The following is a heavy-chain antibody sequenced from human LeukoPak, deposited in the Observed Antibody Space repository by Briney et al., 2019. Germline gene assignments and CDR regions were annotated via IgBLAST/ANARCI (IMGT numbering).Heavy chain of an antibody. CDR1: GFTFDDYA. D-gene: IGHD6-13*01. Sequence: PGGSLRLSCAASGFTFDDYAMHWVRQAPGKGLGWVSGISWNSGSIGYADSVKGRFTISRDNAKNSLYLQMNSLRAEDTALYYCAKDTGHAAAAACFQHWGQGTLVTVSS. V-gene: IGHV3-9*01. CDR3: AKDTGHAAAAACFQH. J-gene: IGHJ1*01. CDR2: ISWNSGSI.